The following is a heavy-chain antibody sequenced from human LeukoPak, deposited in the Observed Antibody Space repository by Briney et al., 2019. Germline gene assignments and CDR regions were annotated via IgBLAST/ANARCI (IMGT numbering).Heavy chain of an antibody. CDR2: MNPNSGNT. CDR1: GYTFTSYD. Sequence: GASVKVSCKASGYTFTSYDINWVRQATGQGLEWMGWMNPNSGNTGYAQKFQGRVTMTTDTSTSTAYMEPRSLRSDDTAVYYCARGRFPGSGSYYNSFDYCGQGTLVTVSS. CDR3: ARGRFPGSGSYYNSFDY. D-gene: IGHD3-10*01. J-gene: IGHJ4*02. V-gene: IGHV1-8*01.